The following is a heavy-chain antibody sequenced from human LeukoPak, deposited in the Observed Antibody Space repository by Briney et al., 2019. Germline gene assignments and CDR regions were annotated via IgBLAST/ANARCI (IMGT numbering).Heavy chain of an antibody. CDR2: ISGSGGST. D-gene: IGHD5-24*01. V-gene: IGHV3-23*01. Sequence: PGGSLRLSCAASGFTFSSYAMSWVRQAPGKGLEWVSAISGSGGSTYFADSVKGRFTISRDNSKNTLYLQMNGLRAEDTAVYYCAKARWLQLYYFDYWGQGTLVTVSS. CDR1: GFTFSSYA. CDR3: AKARWLQLYYFDY. J-gene: IGHJ4*02.